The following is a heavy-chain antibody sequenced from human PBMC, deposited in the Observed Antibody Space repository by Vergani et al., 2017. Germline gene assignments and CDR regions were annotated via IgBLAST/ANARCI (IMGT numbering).Heavy chain of an antibody. V-gene: IGHV3-30-3*01. CDR2: ISYDGSNK. CDR3: ARPCGGGQQLVLAGQH. J-gene: IGHJ1*01. D-gene: IGHD6-13*01. CDR1: GFTFSSYA. Sequence: QVQLVESGGGVVQPGRSLRLSCAASGFTFSSYAMHWVRQAPGKGLEWVAVISYDGSNKYYADSVKGRFTISRDHSKNTLYLQMNSLRAEDTAVYYCARPCGGGQQLVLAGQHWGQGTLVTVSS.